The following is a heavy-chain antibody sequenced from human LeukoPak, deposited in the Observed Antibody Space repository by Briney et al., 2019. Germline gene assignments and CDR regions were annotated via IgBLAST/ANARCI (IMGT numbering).Heavy chain of an antibody. D-gene: IGHD3-22*01. J-gene: IGHJ4*02. CDR3: AGDYYDSSGVDF. CDR1: GYTFTIYY. V-gene: IGHV1-46*01. Sequence: ASVTVSCNASGYTFTIYYTKWVRWARGPPLKWLGIINPIGDSTSYAQKFQRKVTITRDTSTSTVYMELSSLSSEATAVYYCAGDYYDSSGVDFWGQGTLVLVTS. CDR2: INPIGDST.